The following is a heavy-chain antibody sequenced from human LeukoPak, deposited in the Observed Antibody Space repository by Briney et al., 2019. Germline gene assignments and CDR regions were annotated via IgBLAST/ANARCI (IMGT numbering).Heavy chain of an antibody. CDR3: AKALLLFSSDYFDY. CDR1: GFTFSTFA. CDR2: ITGTHYTT. D-gene: IGHD3-10*01. J-gene: IGHJ4*02. Sequence: PGGSLRLSCAASGFTFSTFAMTWVRQAPGKGLEWVSSITGTHYTTYNTDSVKGRFTISRDNSKNTLYLQMNSLRAEDTAVYYCAKALLLFSSDYFDYWGQGTLVTVSS. V-gene: IGHV3-23*01.